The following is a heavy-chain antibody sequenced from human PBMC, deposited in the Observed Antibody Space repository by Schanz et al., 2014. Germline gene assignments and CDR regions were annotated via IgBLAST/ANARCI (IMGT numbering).Heavy chain of an antibody. CDR3: ARVPSTPITVFGVVLDYGMDV. D-gene: IGHD3-3*01. CDR2: ISSSGDYM. J-gene: IGHJ6*02. Sequence: ESGGGLVKPGGSLRLSCAASGFSFSSFNMNWVRQAPGKGLEWVSSISSSGDYMYYADSVKGRFTISRDNANNSVYLQMNSMRADDTAVYYCARVPSTPITVFGVVLDYGMDVWGQGTTVTVSS. CDR1: GFSFSSFN. V-gene: IGHV3-21*01.